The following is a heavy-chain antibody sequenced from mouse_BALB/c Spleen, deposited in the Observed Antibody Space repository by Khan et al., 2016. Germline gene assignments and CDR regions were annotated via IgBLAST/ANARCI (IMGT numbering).Heavy chain of an antibody. D-gene: IGHD1-2*01. CDR1: GYSITSDYA. CDR3: AGTLLRPYYFDY. V-gene: IGHV3-2*02. Sequence: EVQLQESGPGLVKPSQTLSLTCTVTGYSITSDYAWNWIRQFPGNKLEWMGYISSSGSTSYNPSLKSRISITRDTSKNQSFLQLNSVTTEDTATYYCAGTLLRPYYFDYWGQGTTLTVSS. CDR2: ISSSGST. J-gene: IGHJ2*01.